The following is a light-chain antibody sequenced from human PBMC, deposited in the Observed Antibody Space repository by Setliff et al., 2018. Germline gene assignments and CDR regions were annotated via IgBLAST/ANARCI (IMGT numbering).Light chain of an antibody. J-gene: IGLJ2*01. CDR1: SSDIGTYNL. CDR3: CSYGRSRSYVYVL. Sequence: QSVLTQPASVSGSPGQSITISCTGSSSDIGTYNLVSWYQQHPGKAPQLMIYEVTRRPSGVSNRLSASKSGNTASLTISGLQAEDEADYFCCSYGRSRSYVYVLFGGGTKVTVL. V-gene: IGLV2-23*02. CDR2: EVT.